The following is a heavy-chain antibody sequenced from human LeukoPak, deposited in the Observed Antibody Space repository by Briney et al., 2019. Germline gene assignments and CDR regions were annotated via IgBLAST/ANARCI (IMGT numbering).Heavy chain of an antibody. Sequence: SETLSLTCAVYGGSFSGYYWSWIRQPPGKGLEWIGEINHRGSTNYNPSLKSRVTISVDTSKNQFSLKLSSVTAADTAVYYCARRYCSSTSCSDAFDIWGQGTMVTVSS. CDR2: INHRGST. CDR1: GGSFSGYY. CDR3: ARRYCSSTSCSDAFDI. V-gene: IGHV4-34*01. D-gene: IGHD2-2*01. J-gene: IGHJ3*02.